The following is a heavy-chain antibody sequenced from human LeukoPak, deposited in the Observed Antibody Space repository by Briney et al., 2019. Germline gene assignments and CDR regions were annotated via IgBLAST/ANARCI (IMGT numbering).Heavy chain of an antibody. CDR1: GFIFSNYG. V-gene: IGHV3-23*01. J-gene: IGHJ4*02. CDR3: AKDLSLRDFWSGYFDY. CDR2: ISASGSAT. Sequence: PGGSLRLSWAASGFIFSNYGMNWVRQAPGKGLEWVAAISASGSATSYADSVRGRFTISRDNSKSTTYLQMNSLRAEDTAVFYCAKDLSLRDFWSGYFDYWGQGIPVTVSS. D-gene: IGHD3-3*01.